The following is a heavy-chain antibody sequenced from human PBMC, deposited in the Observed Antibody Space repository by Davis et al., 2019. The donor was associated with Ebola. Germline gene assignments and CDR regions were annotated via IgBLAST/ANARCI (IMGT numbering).Heavy chain of an antibody. J-gene: IGHJ4*02. D-gene: IGHD3-16*02. CDR3: ARDKALYDYVWGSYRNPDY. Sequence: GESLKISCAASGFTVSSNYMSWVRQAPGKGLEWVSVIYSGGSTYYADSVKGRVTISRDNSKNTLYLQMNSLRAKDTAVYYCARDKALYDYVWGSYRNPDYWGQGTLVTVSS. V-gene: IGHV3-66*01. CDR2: IYSGGST. CDR1: GFTVSSNY.